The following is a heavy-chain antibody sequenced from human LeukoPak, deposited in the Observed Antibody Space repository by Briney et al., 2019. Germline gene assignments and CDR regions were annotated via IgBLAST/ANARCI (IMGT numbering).Heavy chain of an antibody. Sequence: ASVKVSCKASGYTFTGYYMHWVRQAPGQGLEWMGWINPNSGGTNYAQKFQGRVTMTRDTSISTAYMELSRLRSDDTAVYYCARETHGTTVTTGVGYWGQGTLVTVSS. CDR1: GYTFTGYY. D-gene: IGHD4-17*01. CDR2: INPNSGGT. J-gene: IGHJ4*02. V-gene: IGHV1-2*02. CDR3: ARETHGTTVTTGVGY.